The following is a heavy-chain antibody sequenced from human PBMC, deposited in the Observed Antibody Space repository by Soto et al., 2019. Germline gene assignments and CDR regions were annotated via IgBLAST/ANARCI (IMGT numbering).Heavy chain of an antibody. Sequence: HSETMDLTCTVSGGSINSYYWSWIRQPPGKGLEWIGYIYYSGSTNYNPSLKSRVTISVDTSKNQFSLKLSSVTAADTAVYYCARSDGRYWGQGTLVTVSS. CDR2: IYYSGST. V-gene: IGHV4-59*01. J-gene: IGHJ4*02. CDR1: GGSINSYY. CDR3: ARSDGRY.